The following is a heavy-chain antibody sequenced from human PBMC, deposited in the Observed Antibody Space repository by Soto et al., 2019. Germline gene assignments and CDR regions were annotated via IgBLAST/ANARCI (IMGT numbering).Heavy chain of an antibody. Sequence: SQTLSLTCAISGDSVSSDTASWIWIRQSPSRGLEWLGRTYYKSKWNNDYALSVKSRITISPDTSQNQFSLDLDSVTPEDTAVYYCVGVTLFRGMDAWGQGXPVTVSS. CDR2: TYYKSKWNN. CDR3: VGVTLFRGMDA. V-gene: IGHV6-1*01. CDR1: GDSVSSDTAS. D-gene: IGHD3-10*01. J-gene: IGHJ6*02.